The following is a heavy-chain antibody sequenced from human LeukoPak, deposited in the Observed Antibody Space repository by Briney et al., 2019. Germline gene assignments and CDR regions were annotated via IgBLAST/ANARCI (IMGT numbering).Heavy chain of an antibody. CDR1: GYTFTSYG. CDR3: ARLVVPSSRILPHMDV. V-gene: IGHV1-18*01. D-gene: IGHD2-2*01. J-gene: IGHJ6*03. CDR2: ISAYNGNT. Sequence: GASVKVSCKASGYTFTSYGISWVRHAPGQGLEWMGCISAYNGNTNNAQKLQGRVTMTTDTSTSTAYMVLRSLRSDDTAVYYCARLVVPSSRILPHMDVWGKGTTVTVSS.